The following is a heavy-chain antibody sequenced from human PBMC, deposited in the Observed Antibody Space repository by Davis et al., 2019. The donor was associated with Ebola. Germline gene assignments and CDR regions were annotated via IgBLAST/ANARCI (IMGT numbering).Heavy chain of an antibody. V-gene: IGHV4-59*01. CDR2: IYYSGST. J-gene: IGHJ5*02. D-gene: IGHD3-22*01. CDR1: GGSISSYY. CDR3: ARPQGYYDSSGYYFVRWFDP. Sequence: PSETLSLTCTVSGGSISSYYWSWIRQPPGKGLEWIGYIYYSGSTNYNPSLKSRVTISVDTSKNQFSLKLSSVTAADTAVYYCARPQGYYDSSGYYFVRWFDPWGQGTLVTVSS.